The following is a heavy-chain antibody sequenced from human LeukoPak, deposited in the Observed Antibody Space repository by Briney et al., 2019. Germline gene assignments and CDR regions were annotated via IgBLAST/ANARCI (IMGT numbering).Heavy chain of an antibody. CDR2: IKSKTDGGTT. CDR1: GFTFSNAW. D-gene: IGHD5-18*01. J-gene: IGHJ4*02. CDR3: TTDRDSRGYSYGYVGAKFF. Sequence: GGSLRLSCAASGFTFSNAWMNWVRQAPGKGLEWVGRIKSKTDGGTTDYAAPVKGRFTTSRDDSKNTLYLQMNSLKTEDTAVYYCTTDRDSRGYSYGYVGAKFFWGQGTLVTVSS. V-gene: IGHV3-15*07.